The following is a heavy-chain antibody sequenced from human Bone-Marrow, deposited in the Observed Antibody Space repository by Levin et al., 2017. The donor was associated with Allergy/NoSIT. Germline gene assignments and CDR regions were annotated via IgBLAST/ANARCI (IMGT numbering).Heavy chain of an antibody. CDR3: ARDKAGVGDGYNYSHFDY. CDR1: GFTFSSYE. J-gene: IGHJ4*02. D-gene: IGHD5-24*01. CDR2: ISSSGSTI. V-gene: IGHV3-48*03. Sequence: GESLKISCAASGFTFSSYEMNWVRQAPGKGLEWVSYISSSGSTIYYADSVKGRFTISRDNAKNSLYLQMNSLRAEDTAVYYCARDKAGVGDGYNYSHFDYWGQGTLVTVSS.